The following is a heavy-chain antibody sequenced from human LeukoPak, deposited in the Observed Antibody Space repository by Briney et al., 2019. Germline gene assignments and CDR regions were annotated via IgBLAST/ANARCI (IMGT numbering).Heavy chain of an antibody. CDR2: IYYSGST. J-gene: IGHJ3*02. D-gene: IGHD3-16*02. CDR1: GGSISSYY. CDR3: ARVANVGGVIVTGAFDI. Sequence: PSETLSLTCTVSGGSISSYYWSWIRQPPGKGLEWIGYIYYSGSTNYNPSLKSRVTISVDTSKNQFSLKLSSVTAADTAVYYCARVANVGGVIVTGAFDIWGQGTMVTVSS. V-gene: IGHV4-59*01.